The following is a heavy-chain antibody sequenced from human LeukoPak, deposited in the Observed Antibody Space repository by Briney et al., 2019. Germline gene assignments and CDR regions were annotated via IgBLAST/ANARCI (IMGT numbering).Heavy chain of an antibody. CDR2: INPNSGGT. V-gene: IGHV1-2*06. Sequence: ASVTVSCKASGYTFTGYYMHWVRQAPGQGLEWMGRINPNSGGTNYAQKFQGRVTMTRDTSISTAYMELSRLRSDDTAVYYCARDYRAGVYFDLWGRGTLVTVSS. D-gene: IGHD1-26*01. CDR1: GYTFTGYY. J-gene: IGHJ2*01. CDR3: ARDYRAGVYFDL.